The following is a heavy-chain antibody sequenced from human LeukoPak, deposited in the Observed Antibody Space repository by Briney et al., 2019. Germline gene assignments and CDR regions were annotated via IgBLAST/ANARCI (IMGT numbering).Heavy chain of an antibody. CDR1: GGSISSYY. J-gene: IGHJ4*02. CDR2: IYYSGST. CDR3: ATTSSGWYSGSSFDY. Sequence: SETLSLTCTVSGGSISSYYWSWIRQPPGKGLEWIGYIYYSGSTYYNPSLKSRVTISVDTSKNQFSLKLSSVTAADTAVYYCATTSSGWYSGSSFDYWGQGTLVTVSS. V-gene: IGHV4-59*04. D-gene: IGHD6-19*01.